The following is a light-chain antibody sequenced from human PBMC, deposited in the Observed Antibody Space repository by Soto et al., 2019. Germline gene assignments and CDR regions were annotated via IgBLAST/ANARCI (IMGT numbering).Light chain of an antibody. V-gene: IGKV1-5*01. CDR3: QQYNSYSPIT. CDR1: QSIDNW. J-gene: IGKJ5*01. Sequence: DIQMTQSPSFVSASVGDRVTITCRASQSIDNWLAWYQQKPGKAPKLLIYDASSLESGVPSRFSGSGSGTEFTLTISSLQPDDFATYYCQQYNSYSPITFGQGTRLEIK. CDR2: DAS.